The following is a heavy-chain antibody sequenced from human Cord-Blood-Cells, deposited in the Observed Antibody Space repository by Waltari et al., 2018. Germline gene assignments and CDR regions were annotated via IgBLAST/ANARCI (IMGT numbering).Heavy chain of an antibody. CDR1: GFTFDDYA. V-gene: IGHV3-9*03. J-gene: IGHJ3*02. CDR2: ISWNSGSI. D-gene: IGHD2-15*01. CDR3: AKELAGAFDI. Sequence: EVQLVESGGGLVQPGRSLRLSCAASGFTFDDYAMHWVRQAPGKDLEWGSGISWNSGSIGDADSVKGRFTISRDNAKNSLYLQMNSLRAEDMALYYCAKELAGAFDIWGQGTMVTVSS.